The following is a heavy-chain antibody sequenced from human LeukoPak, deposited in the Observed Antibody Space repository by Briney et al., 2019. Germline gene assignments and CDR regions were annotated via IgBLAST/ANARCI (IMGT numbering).Heavy chain of an antibody. CDR1: GYTFTSYG. CDR3: ARRDGVAAAGTNWFDH. V-gene: IGHV1-18*01. Sequence: GASVKVSCKASGYTFTSYGISWVRQAPGQGLEWMGWISAYNGNTNYAQKLQGRVTMTTDTSTSTAYMELRSLRSDDTAVYYCARRDGVAAAGTNWFDHWGQGTLVTVSS. D-gene: IGHD6-13*01. J-gene: IGHJ5*02. CDR2: ISAYNGNT.